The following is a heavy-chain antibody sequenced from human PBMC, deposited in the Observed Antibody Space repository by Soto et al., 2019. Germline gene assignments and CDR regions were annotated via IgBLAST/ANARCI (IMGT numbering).Heavy chain of an antibody. D-gene: IGHD6-19*01. CDR1: VFSLSTSGVG. V-gene: IGHV2-5*01. CDR2: IYWTDDK. CDR3: AHLASAVAGTSYYYYYGMAV. Sequence: QITLKESGPTLVNPTQPLTLTCTFSVFSLSTSGVGVGWIRQPPGTTLEWLALIYWTDDKRYSPSLKSRLATTHKTSNIHVVLTGTNMDPVDTATYNCAHLASAVAGTSYYYYYGMAVWGQGTTVTVSS. J-gene: IGHJ6*02.